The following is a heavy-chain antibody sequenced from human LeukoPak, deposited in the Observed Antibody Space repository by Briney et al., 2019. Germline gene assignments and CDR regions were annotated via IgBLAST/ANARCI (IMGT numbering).Heavy chain of an antibody. CDR3: AGEREIHRTERNWFDP. D-gene: IGHD1-1*01. J-gene: IGHJ5*02. Sequence: SETLSLTCTVSGGSISSYYWSWIRQPAGKGLEWIGRIYTSVSTNYNPSLKSRVTMSVDTSKNQFSLKLSSVTAADTAVYYCAGEREIHRTERNWFDPWGQGTLVTVSS. CDR1: GGSISSYY. V-gene: IGHV4-4*07. CDR2: IYTSVST.